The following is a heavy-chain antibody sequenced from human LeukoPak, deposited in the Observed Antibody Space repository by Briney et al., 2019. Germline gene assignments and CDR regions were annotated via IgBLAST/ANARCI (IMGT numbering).Heavy chain of an antibody. CDR3: AKGAGPLAAAGRATDS. CDR1: GFTFSNFG. CDR2: ISGGGDTT. J-gene: IGHJ4*02. D-gene: IGHD6-13*01. V-gene: IGHV3-23*01. Sequence: GGSLRLSCAASGFTFSNFGMSWGRQAPGRGLEWVSGISGGGDTTYYAESVKGRFTISRDNSKNTLFLQMNTLRAEDAAVYYCAKGAGPLAAAGRATDSWGQGTLVIVSS.